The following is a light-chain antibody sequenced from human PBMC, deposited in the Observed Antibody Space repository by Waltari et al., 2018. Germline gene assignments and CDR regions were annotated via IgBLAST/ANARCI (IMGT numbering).Light chain of an antibody. J-gene: IGKJ3*01. V-gene: IGKV3-15*01. CDR3: LQYNDWPPLFT. CDR2: GPT. CDR1: QKISNN. Sequence: EIEMTQSPAIMSVSPGERVTLSCRASQKISNNFAWYQQQPGQAPRLRSYGPTTRASGIPGRVRGSGSGTESTLTIDGLQSEDFAVYYCLQYNDWPPLFTFGPGTKVEIK.